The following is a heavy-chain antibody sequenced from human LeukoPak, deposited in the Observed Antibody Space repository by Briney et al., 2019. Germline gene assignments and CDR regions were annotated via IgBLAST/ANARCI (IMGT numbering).Heavy chain of an antibody. CDR2: ISSSGSTI. CDR1: GLTFSSYE. V-gene: IGHV3-48*03. Sequence: GGSLRLSCAASGLTFSSYEMNWVRQAPGKGLEWVSYISSSGSTIYYADSVKGRFTISRDNAKNSLYLQMNSLRAEDTAVYYCARGDRSLLLWFGELGPMDVWGQGTTVTVSS. J-gene: IGHJ6*02. D-gene: IGHD3-10*01. CDR3: ARGDRSLLLWFGELGPMDV.